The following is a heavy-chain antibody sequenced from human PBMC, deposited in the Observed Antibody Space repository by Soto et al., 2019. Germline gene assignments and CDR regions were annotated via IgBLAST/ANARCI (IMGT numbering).Heavy chain of an antibody. CDR1: GGTFSSYA. Sequence: SVKVSFKASGGTFSSYASSWVRQAPGQGLEWMGGIIPIFGTANYAQKFQGRVTITADKSTSTAYMELSSLRSEDTAVYYCARVGSWDYDILTGYQQLYYYGMDVWGQGTTVTVSS. CDR3: ARVGSWDYDILTGYQQLYYYGMDV. J-gene: IGHJ6*02. D-gene: IGHD3-9*01. CDR2: IIPIFGTA. V-gene: IGHV1-69*06.